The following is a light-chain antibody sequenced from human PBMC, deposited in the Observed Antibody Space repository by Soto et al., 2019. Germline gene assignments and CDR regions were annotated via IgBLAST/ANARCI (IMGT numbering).Light chain of an antibody. Sequence: DIVMTQSPDSLAVSLGERATINCKSSQSLFYTSNNKKYLSWYQKKPGQPPKMLIYWASTREAGVPDRFTGSVSVSNFTLTIASLQAEDVAVYYCQQYYTFPRTFGQGSKVEIK. J-gene: IGKJ1*01. CDR2: WAS. CDR3: QQYYTFPRT. CDR1: QSLFYTSNNKKY. V-gene: IGKV4-1*01.